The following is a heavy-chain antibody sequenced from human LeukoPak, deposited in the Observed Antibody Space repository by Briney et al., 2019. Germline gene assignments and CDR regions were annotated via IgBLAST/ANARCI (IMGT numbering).Heavy chain of an antibody. CDR1: GGSFSGYY. Sequence: SKTLSLTCAVYGGSFSGYYWSWIRQPPGKGLEWIGEINHSGSTNYNPSHKSRVTISVDTSKNQFSLKLSSVTAADTAVYYCARRRGYCSSTSCYKGHWFDPWGQGTLVTVSS. V-gene: IGHV4-34*01. CDR3: ARRRGYCSSTSCYKGHWFDP. D-gene: IGHD2-2*03. CDR2: INHSGST. J-gene: IGHJ5*02.